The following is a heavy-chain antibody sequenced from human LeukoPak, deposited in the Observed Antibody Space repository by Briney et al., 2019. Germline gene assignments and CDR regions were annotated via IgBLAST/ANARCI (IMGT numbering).Heavy chain of an antibody. J-gene: IGHJ6*02. CDR1: GGTFSSYA. V-gene: IGHV1-69*13. Sequence: SVKVSCKASGGTFSSYAISWVRQAPGQGLEWMGGIIPIFGTANYAQKFQGRVTITADEYTSTAYMELSSLRSEDTAVYYCARGRVSNYYDSSGYSYYYGMDVWGQGTTVTVSS. D-gene: IGHD3-22*01. CDR2: IIPIFGTA. CDR3: ARGRVSNYYDSSGYSYYYGMDV.